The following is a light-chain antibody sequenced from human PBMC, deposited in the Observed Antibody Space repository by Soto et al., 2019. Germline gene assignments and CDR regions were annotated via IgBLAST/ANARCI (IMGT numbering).Light chain of an antibody. Sequence: EIVLTQSPGTLYLSPGERATLSCRASQSVSSNYLAWYQQKRGQAPRLLIYAASARSTGIPDRFSGSGSGTDFTLTISRLEPEDFAVYFCQLYGSSPPRYTFGQGTKLEIQ. CDR1: QSVSSNY. V-gene: IGKV3-20*01. CDR2: AAS. J-gene: IGKJ2*01. CDR3: QLYGSSPPRYT.